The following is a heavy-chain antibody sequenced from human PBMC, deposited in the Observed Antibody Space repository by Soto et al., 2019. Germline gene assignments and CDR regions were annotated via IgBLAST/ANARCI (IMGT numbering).Heavy chain of an antibody. CDR1: GFTFSTYP. CDR2: ISGNGGST. V-gene: IGHV3-64*01. D-gene: IGHD2-8*02. Sequence: EVQLVESGGNLAQPGGSLRLSCAASGFTFSTYPMHWVRQGPRTGLEYVAGISGNGGSTHYANSVKGRFTISRDNSKSTLYRQMGSLRAEDMAVYYCARDYGPGGVCYTIFDYWGQGTLVTVSS. J-gene: IGHJ4*02. CDR3: ARDYGPGGVCYTIFDY.